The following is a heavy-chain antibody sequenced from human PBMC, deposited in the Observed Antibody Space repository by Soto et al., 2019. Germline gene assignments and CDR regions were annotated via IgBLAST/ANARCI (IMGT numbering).Heavy chain of an antibody. CDR1: GGTFSSYT. Sequence: SVKVSCKASGGTFSSYTVSWVRQAPGQGLEWMGRIIPILGIANYAQKFQGRVTITADKSTSTAYMELSSLRSEDTAVYYCAREISDYGGNPFDYWGQGTLVTVSS. CDR3: AREISDYGGNPFDY. CDR2: IIPILGIA. V-gene: IGHV1-69*04. J-gene: IGHJ4*02. D-gene: IGHD4-17*01.